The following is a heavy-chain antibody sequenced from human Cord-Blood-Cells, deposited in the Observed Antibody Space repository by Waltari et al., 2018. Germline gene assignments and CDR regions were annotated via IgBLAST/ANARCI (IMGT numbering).Heavy chain of an antibody. D-gene: IGHD6-13*01. CDR3: AANQQLVDNWFDP. V-gene: IGHV4-59*01. CDR2: IYYSGST. CDR1: GGSISSYY. Sequence: QVQLQESGPGLVKPSETLSLTCTVSGGSISSYYWSWIRQPPGKGLEWIGYIYYSGSTNYNPSLKSRVTISVDTSNIQFSLKLSSVTAADTAVYYCAANQQLVDNWFDPWGQGTLVTVSS. J-gene: IGHJ5*02.